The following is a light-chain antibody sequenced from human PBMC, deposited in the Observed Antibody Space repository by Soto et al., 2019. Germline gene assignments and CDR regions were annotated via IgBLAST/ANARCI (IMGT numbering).Light chain of an antibody. CDR1: SSDVGGYNH. Sequence: QSALTQPASVSGYPGQSITISCTGTSSDVGGYNHVSWYQQHPGKAPKLLIYDVSNRPSGVSNRYSGSKSGNTASLTISGLQAEDEADYYCKSFATTFYVFGTGTKLTVL. CDR3: KSFATTFYV. V-gene: IGLV2-14*01. CDR2: DVS. J-gene: IGLJ1*01.